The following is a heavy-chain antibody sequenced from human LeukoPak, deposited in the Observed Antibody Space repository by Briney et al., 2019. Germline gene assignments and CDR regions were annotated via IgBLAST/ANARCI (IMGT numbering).Heavy chain of an antibody. J-gene: IGHJ5*02. V-gene: IGHV3-30*02. CDR3: AKGGIAVAGTWFDP. Sequence: GGSLRLSCAASGFTFSSYDIHWVRQAPGKGLEWVAFIRYDGSNKYYADSVRGRFTISRDNSKNTLYLQMNSLRAEDMALYYCAKGGIAVAGTWFDPWGQGTLVTVSS. CDR2: IRYDGSNK. CDR1: GFTFSSYD. D-gene: IGHD6-19*01.